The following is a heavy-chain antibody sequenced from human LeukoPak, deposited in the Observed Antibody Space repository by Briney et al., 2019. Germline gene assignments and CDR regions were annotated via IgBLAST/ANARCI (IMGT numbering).Heavy chain of an antibody. CDR3: ARKTLPTVSYYYYYGMDV. CDR1: GFTFSSYG. D-gene: IGHD4-17*01. V-gene: IGHV3-33*01. J-gene: IGHJ6*02. CDR2: IWYDGSNK. Sequence: PGGSLRLSCAASGFTFSSYGMHWVRQAPGKGLEWVAVIWYDGSNKYYADSVKGRFTISRDNSKNTLYLQMNSLRAEDTAVYYCARKTLPTVSYYYYYGMDVWGQGTTVTVSS.